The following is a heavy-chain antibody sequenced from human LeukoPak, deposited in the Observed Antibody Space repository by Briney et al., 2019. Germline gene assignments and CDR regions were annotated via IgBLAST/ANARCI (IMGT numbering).Heavy chain of an antibody. CDR1: EFTVSSNY. J-gene: IGHJ4*02. V-gene: IGHV3-53*01. CDR3: TRDVLYGIIDS. Sequence: GGSLRLSCAASEFTVSSNYMSWVRQAPGKGLEWVSVIYSGGSTYYADSVKGRFTISRDNSKNTLYLQMNSLRGEDTAVYYCTRDVLYGIIDSWGQGTLVTVSS. D-gene: IGHD2-2*02. CDR2: IYSGGST.